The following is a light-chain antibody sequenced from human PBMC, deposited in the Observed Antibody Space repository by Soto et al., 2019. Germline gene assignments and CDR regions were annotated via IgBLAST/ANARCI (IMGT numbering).Light chain of an antibody. CDR2: EAS. CDR3: FSYTGNSLNYV. CDR1: SSDVVSYNL. V-gene: IGLV2-23*01. J-gene: IGLJ1*01. Sequence: QSVLTQPASVSGSPGQSITISCTGPSSDVVSYNLVPWYQQHPGKAPKLLIYEASKRPSGISNRFSGSKSGNAASLTISGLQAEDEADYYCFSYTGNSLNYVFGTGTKVTVL.